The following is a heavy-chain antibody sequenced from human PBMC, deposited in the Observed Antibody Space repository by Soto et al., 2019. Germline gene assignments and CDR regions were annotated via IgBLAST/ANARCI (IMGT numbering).Heavy chain of an antibody. Sequence: GGSLRLSCAASGFTFSSYGMHWVRQAPGKGLEWVAVIWYDGSNKYYADSVKGRFTISRDNSKNTLYLQMNSLRAEDTAVYYCSRAHTQSLLSDSILQHYFDYRGEGT. V-gene: IGHV3-33*01. CDR3: SRAHTQSLLSDSILQHYFDY. CDR1: GFTFSSYG. J-gene: IGHJ4*02. CDR2: IWYDGSNK. D-gene: IGHD2-21*02.